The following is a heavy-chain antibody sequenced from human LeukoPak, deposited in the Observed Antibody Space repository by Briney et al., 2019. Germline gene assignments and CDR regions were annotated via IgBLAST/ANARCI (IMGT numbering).Heavy chain of an antibody. CDR3: ARGVAVAGTRWFDP. D-gene: IGHD6-19*01. J-gene: IGHJ5*02. V-gene: IGHV3-23*01. CDR2: ISGSGGST. Sequence: GGSLRLSCAASGFTFSSYDMSWVRQAPGKGLEWVSAISGSGGSTYYADSVKGRFTISRDNSKNTLYLQMNSLRAEDTAVYYCARGVAVAGTRWFDPWGQGTLVTVSS. CDR1: GFTFSSYD.